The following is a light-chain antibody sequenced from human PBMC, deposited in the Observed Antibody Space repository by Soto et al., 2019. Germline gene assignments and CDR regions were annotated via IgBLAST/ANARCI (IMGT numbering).Light chain of an antibody. J-gene: IGLJ2*01. Sequence: QSALTQPASVSGSPGQSITISCTGTSGDVGGYNYVSWYQRHPGKAPKLIIYEVSNRPSGVSDRFSAFKSGNTASLTISGLPDEDEADYYCSSYISRTLVVFGGGTKLTVL. CDR2: EVS. CDR3: SSYISRTLVV. CDR1: SGDVGGYNY. V-gene: IGLV2-14*01.